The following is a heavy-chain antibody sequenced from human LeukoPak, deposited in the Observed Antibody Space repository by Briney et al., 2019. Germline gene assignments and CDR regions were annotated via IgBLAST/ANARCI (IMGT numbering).Heavy chain of an antibody. J-gene: IGHJ5*01. CDR3: ARGSYCSSTRCWFDS. CDR1: GFTFSSYG. CDR2: IIPIFGTT. D-gene: IGHD2-2*01. Sequence: GASVKLSCEASGFTFSSYGISWVRQAPGQGLEWVASIIPIFGTTNYAQKVKGRVTITTDESTNTVYLQMNSLRSEDTAVYYCARGSYCSSTRCWFDSWGQGTLVTVSS. V-gene: IGHV1-69*05.